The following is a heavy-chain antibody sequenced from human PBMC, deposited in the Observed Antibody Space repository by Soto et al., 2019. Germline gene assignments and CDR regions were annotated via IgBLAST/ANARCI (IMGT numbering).Heavy chain of an antibody. CDR1: GYSFTSLD. D-gene: IGHD6-13*01. V-gene: IGHV1-8*01. Sequence: ASVKVSCKASGYSFTSLDINWVRQTAGQGLEWMGWMEPSTGRTGYAQKFQGRVTMTRDTSINTAYMELTTLTSDDTAFYYCARREQLKLFDYWGQGTLVTVSS. J-gene: IGHJ4*02. CDR2: MEPSTGRT. CDR3: ARREQLKLFDY.